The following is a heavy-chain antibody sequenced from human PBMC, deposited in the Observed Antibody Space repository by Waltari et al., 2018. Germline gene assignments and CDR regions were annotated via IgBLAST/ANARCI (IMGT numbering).Heavy chain of an antibody. J-gene: IGHJ4*02. CDR2: VNTQTGNP. CDR3: SREALVGTNTIVDY. CDR1: GYTFQDYA. V-gene: IGHV7-4-1*01. Sequence: QVHLEQSGSELKRPGASVRISCLTSGYTFQDYAINWVRQAPGQGLQWLGWVNTQTGNPTYAQGLSRRFVFSVDTSVATAYLQIDSLTTSDSAVYFCSREALVGTNTIVDYWGRGTLVTV. D-gene: IGHD1-26*01.